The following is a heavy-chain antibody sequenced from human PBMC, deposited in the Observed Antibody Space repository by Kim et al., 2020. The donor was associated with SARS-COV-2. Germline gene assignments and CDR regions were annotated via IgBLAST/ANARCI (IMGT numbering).Heavy chain of an antibody. V-gene: IGHV3-48*02. CDR3: PGEKKGHGGGYFFQFD. Sequence: GGSLRLSCAASGFTFSSYSMNWVRQAPGKGLEWVSYISSSSSTIYYADSVKGRFTISRDNAKNSLYLQTTTWKNEDTLGYYWPGEKKGHGGGYFFQFD. J-gene: IGHJ3*02. D-gene: IGHD2-21*01. CDR1: GFTFSSYS. CDR2: ISSSSSTI.